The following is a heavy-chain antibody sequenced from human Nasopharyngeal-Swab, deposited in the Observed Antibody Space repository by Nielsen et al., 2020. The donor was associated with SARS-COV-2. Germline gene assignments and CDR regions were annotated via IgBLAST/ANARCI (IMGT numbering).Heavy chain of an antibody. Sequence: SETLTLTCTVSGGSISRYYWSWIRQPPGKGLEWIGYIYYSGSTNYNPSLKSRVTISVDTSKNQFSLKLSSVTAADTAVYYCARGIVGATVWGQGTLVTVSS. D-gene: IGHD1-26*01. V-gene: IGHV4-59*13. CDR1: GGSISRYY. CDR3: ARGIVGATV. CDR2: IYYSGST. J-gene: IGHJ4*02.